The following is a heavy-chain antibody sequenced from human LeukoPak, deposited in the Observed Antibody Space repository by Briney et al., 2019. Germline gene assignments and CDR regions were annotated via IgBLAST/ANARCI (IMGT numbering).Heavy chain of an antibody. CDR2: IRYDGSNK. D-gene: IGHD4-17*01. J-gene: IGHJ4*02. V-gene: IGHV3-30*02. CDR1: GFTFSSYG. Sequence: PGRSLRLSCAAAGFTFSSYGMHWVRQAPGKGLEWLAFIRYDGSNKYYADSVKGRFTISRDNSKNTLYLQMNSLRAEDTAVYYCAKDTDLPPYGDPLDYWGQGTLVTVSS. CDR3: AKDTDLPPYGDPLDY.